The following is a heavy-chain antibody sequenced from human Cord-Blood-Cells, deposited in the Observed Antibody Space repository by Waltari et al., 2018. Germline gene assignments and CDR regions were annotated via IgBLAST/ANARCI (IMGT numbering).Heavy chain of an antibody. CDR2: IYSGGRT. CDR3: ARDSSSWYAFDI. V-gene: IGHV3-53*01. CDR1: GFTVSSNY. Sequence: EVQLVESGGGLIQPGGSLRLSCAASGFTVSSNYMSWVRQAPGKGLEGVSVIYSGGRTYYADSVKGRFTISRDNSKNTLYLQMNSLRAEDTAVYYCARDSSSWYAFDIWGQGTMVTVSS. D-gene: IGHD6-13*01. J-gene: IGHJ3*02.